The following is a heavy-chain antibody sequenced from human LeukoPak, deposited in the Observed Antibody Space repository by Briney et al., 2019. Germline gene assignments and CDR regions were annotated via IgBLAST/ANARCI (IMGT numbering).Heavy chain of an antibody. V-gene: IGHV4-30-4*01. J-gene: IGHJ4*02. D-gene: IGHD3-9*01. CDR2: IYYSGST. CDR3: ARTIRRYFDWLSCFDY. CDR1: GGSISSGDYY. Sequence: SQTLSLTCTVSGGSISSGDYYWSWIRQPPGKGLEWIGYIYYSGSTYYNPSLKSRVTISVDTSKNQFSLKLSPVTAADTAVYYCARTIRRYFDWLSCFDYWGQGTLVTVSS.